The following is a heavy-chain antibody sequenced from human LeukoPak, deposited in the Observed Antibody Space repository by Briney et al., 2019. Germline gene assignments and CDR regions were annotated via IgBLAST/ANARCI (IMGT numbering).Heavy chain of an antibody. D-gene: IGHD3-22*01. V-gene: IGHV3-23*01. J-gene: IGHJ4*02. CDR1: GFTFSTSA. CDR2: ISDTGGST. Sequence: GGSLRLSCAASGFTFSTSAMTWVRQAPGKGLEWVSPISDTGGSTYSADSVKGRFTVSRDNSKNTLYLQMNSLRAEDTAVYFCASIPAYYYDSSGDHWGQGTLVTVSS. CDR3: ASIPAYYYDSSGDH.